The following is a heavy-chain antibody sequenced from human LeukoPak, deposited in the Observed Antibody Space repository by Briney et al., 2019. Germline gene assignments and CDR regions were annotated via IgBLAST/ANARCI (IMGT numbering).Heavy chain of an antibody. CDR3: ARGRGSGWYLHV. Sequence: PGGSLRLSCVASGFTFSNYWMSWVRQAPGKGLEWVANIQQDGSEKYYVDSVKGRFTVSRDNAKNSLYLQMNSLRAEDTAVYYCARGRGSGWYLHVWGKGTTVTVSS. D-gene: IGHD6-19*01. J-gene: IGHJ6*04. CDR1: GFTFSNYW. CDR2: IQQDGSEK. V-gene: IGHV3-7*01.